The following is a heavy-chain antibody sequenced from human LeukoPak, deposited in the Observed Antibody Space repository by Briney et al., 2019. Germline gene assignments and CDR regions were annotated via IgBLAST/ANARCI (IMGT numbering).Heavy chain of an antibody. CDR2: IYYSGST. CDR3: ARGSPYCSSTSCPPFDY. J-gene: IGHJ4*02. D-gene: IGHD2-2*01. CDR1: GGSISSYY. Sequence: PSETPSLTCTVSGGSISSYYWSWIRQPPGKGLEWIGYIYYSGSTNYNPSLKSQVTISVDTSKDQFSLKLSSVTAADTAVYYCARGSPYCSSTSCPPFDYWGQGTLVTVSS. V-gene: IGHV4-59*01.